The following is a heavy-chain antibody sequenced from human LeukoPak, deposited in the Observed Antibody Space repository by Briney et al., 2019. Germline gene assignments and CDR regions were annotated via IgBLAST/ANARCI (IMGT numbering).Heavy chain of an antibody. D-gene: IGHD6-13*01. V-gene: IGHV1-18*01. J-gene: IGHJ6*03. CDR3: ERVQLIRQLVRVNMDV. CDR2: ISAYNGNT. Sequence: ASVKVSCKASGYTFTSYGISWGREAPGHGLGWMGGISAYNGNTKYAQKLQGRVATTTDTSTSTTYMHWRSVRSHDTPVYYCERVQLIRQLVRVNMDVWGKGTTVTVSS. CDR1: GYTFTSYG.